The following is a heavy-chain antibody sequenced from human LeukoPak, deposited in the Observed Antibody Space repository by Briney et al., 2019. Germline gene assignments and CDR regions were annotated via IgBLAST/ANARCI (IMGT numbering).Heavy chain of an antibody. Sequence: SQTLSLTCAISGDSVSSNSAAWNWIRQSPSRGLEWLGRTVYRSKWYYDYAVSVQSRITINAGTSKNQFSLHLNSATPGDTAVYYCARSTALVGDDWVDPWGQGTLVTVSS. J-gene: IGHJ5*02. D-gene: IGHD2-21*01. CDR3: ARSTALVGDDWVDP. V-gene: IGHV6-1*01. CDR2: TVYRSKWYY. CDR1: GDSVSSNSAA.